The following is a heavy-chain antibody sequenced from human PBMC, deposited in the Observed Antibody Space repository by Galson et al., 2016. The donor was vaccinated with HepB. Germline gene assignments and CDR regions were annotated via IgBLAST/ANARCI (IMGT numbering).Heavy chain of an antibody. V-gene: IGHV4-39*01. J-gene: IGHJ4*02. CDR3: ARRGTARRSGIHF. CDR1: GGSINSTTYY. CDR2: IYYNGST. Sequence: SETLSLTCSVSGGSINSTTYYWVWIRQPPGKGLEWIGSIYYNGSTYYNPSLKSRVTISVDTSKSQFSLKVSSVTAADTAVYYCARRGTARRSGIHFWGQGALVTVSS. D-gene: IGHD6-6*01.